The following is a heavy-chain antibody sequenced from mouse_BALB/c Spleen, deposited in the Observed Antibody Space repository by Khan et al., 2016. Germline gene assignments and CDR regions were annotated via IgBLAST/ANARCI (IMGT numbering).Heavy chain of an antibody. CDR1: GYTFTDYY. CDR2: IFPGSGIT. Sequence: QVQLKQSGTELPRPGASVKLSCKASGYTFTDYYLHWVKQRTGQGLEWLGEIFPGSGITYYNEKFQGKASLTADTSSSTAYLQLSSLTSEDAAVYYGARSYYGYFAMDYWGHGASVTVSS. V-gene: IGHV1-77*01. J-gene: IGHJ4*01. CDR3: ARSYYGYFAMDY. D-gene: IGHD1-2*01.